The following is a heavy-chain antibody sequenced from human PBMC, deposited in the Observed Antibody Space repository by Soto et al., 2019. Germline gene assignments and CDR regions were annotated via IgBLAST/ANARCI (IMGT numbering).Heavy chain of an antibody. D-gene: IGHD3-3*01. V-gene: IGHV1-69*13. CDR1: GGTFSSYA. CDR3: ARAPRARDYDFWSGPMGWFDP. J-gene: IGHJ5*02. CDR2: IIPIFGTA. Sequence: ASVKVSCKASGGTFSSYAISWVRQAPGQGLEWMGGIIPIFGTANYAQKFQGRVTITAGESTSTAYMELSSLRSEDTAVYYCARAPRARDYDFWSGPMGWFDPWGQGTLVTVSS.